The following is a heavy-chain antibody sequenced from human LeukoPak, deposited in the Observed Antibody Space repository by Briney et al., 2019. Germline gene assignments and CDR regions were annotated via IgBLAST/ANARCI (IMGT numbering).Heavy chain of an antibody. D-gene: IGHD3-16*01. J-gene: IGHJ4*02. CDR2: IYYSGST. CDR1: GGSISSGGYY. Sequence: PSETLSLTCTVSGGSISSGGYYWSWIRQPPGKGLEWIGYIYYSGSTYYNPSLKSRVTISVDTSKNQFSLKLSSVTAADTAVYYCARADGGSRLFDYWGQGTLVTVSS. CDR3: ARADGGSRLFDY. V-gene: IGHV4-30-4*08.